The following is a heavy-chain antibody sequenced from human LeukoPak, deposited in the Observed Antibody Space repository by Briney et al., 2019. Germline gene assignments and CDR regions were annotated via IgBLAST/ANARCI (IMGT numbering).Heavy chain of an antibody. CDR2: INPSGGST. CDR1: GYTFTSYY. J-gene: IGHJ6*03. Sequence: ASVKVSCKASGYTFTSYYMHWVRQAPGQGLEWMGIINPSGGSTSYAQKFQGRVTMTRDMSTSTVYMELSSLRSEDTAVYYCARGPKGFEYYYYYMDVWGKGTTVTVSS. CDR3: ARGPKGFEYYYYYMDV. V-gene: IGHV1-46*01.